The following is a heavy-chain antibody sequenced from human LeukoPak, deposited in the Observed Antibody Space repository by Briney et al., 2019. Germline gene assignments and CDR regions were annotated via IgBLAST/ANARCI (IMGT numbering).Heavy chain of an antibody. CDR3: ARGRYYYDSSGSLADI. J-gene: IGHJ3*02. Sequence: GGSLRLSCAASGFTFSSYDMHWVRQATGKGLEWVSAIGTAGDTYYPGSVKGRFTISRENAKNSLYLQMNSLRAGDTAVYYCARGRYYYDSSGSLADIWGQGTMVTVSS. CDR1: GFTFSSYD. V-gene: IGHV3-13*01. CDR2: IGTAGDT. D-gene: IGHD3-22*01.